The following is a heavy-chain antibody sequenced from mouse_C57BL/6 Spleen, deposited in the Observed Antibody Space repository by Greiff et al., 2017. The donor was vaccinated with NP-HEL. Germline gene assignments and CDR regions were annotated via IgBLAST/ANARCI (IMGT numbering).Heavy chain of an antibody. J-gene: IGHJ1*03. Sequence: VQLQQPGAELVMPGASVKLSCKASGYTFTSYWMHWVKQRPGQGLEWIGEIDPSDSYTNYNQKFKGKSTLTVDKSSSTAYMQLSSLTSEDSAVYYCARLSDYRWYFDVWGTGTTVTVSS. D-gene: IGHD2-4*01. CDR1: GYTFTSYW. V-gene: IGHV1-69*01. CDR3: ARLSDYRWYFDV. CDR2: IDPSDSYT.